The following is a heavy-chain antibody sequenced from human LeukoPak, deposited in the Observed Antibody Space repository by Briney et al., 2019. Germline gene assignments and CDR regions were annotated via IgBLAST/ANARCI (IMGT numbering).Heavy chain of an antibody. Sequence: PSETLSLTCAVSGGSIDTDDWWSWVRQPPGKGLEWIGEIYLSGYTNYNPSLKSRVTISLDKSKNQFSLKLSSVTAADTAIYFCLKNGHYSLGYWGQGTLVTVSS. V-gene: IGHV4-4*02. D-gene: IGHD3-3*01. CDR3: LKNGHYSLGY. J-gene: IGHJ4*02. CDR2: IYLSGYT. CDR1: GGSIDTDDW.